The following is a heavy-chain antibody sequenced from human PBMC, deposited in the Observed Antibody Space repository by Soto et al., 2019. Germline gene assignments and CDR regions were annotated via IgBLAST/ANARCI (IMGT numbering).Heavy chain of an antibody. CDR3: AHSRNLITEDAQVGDFDY. CDR2: IYWDDDE. Sequence: QITLKESGPPLVKPTQTLTLTCSFSGFSLTTDGVGVGWVRQPPGEALEWLALIYWDDDERYSPSLKTRLTITEDLSKNQVVLIMTDMDPVDTATYYCAHSRNLITEDAQVGDFDYWGQGTLGTVSS. V-gene: IGHV2-5*02. CDR1: GFSLTTDGVG. J-gene: IGHJ4*02. D-gene: IGHD3-10*01.